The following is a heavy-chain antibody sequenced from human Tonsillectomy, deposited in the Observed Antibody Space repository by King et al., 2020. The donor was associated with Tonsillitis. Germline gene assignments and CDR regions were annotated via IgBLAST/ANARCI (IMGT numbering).Heavy chain of an antibody. Sequence: VQLVQSGGDLVKPGGSLRLSCAASGFTFSNAWLSWVRQAPGKGLEWVARIKANANYAATDYAAPVKGRFTISRDDSKATIYLQMNSLKTEDTAVYFCATDWGSGSPRESNTFDIWGRGTMVTVSS. CDR1: GFTFSNAW. CDR3: ATDWGSGSPRESNTFDI. CDR2: IKANANYAAT. D-gene: IGHD6-19*01. J-gene: IGHJ3*02. V-gene: IGHV3-15*01.